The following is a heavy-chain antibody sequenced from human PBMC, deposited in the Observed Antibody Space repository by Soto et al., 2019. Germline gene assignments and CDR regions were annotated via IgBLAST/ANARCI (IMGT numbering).Heavy chain of an antibody. Sequence: ASVKVSCKASGYTFTSYGISWVRQAPGQGLEWMGWISAYNGNTNYAQKLQGRVTMTTDTSTSTAYMELRSLRSDDTAVYYCARDQGMDTVTTEFDYWGQGTLVNVS. D-gene: IGHD4-17*01. CDR3: ARDQGMDTVTTEFDY. V-gene: IGHV1-18*01. CDR1: GYTFTSYG. CDR2: ISAYNGNT. J-gene: IGHJ4*02.